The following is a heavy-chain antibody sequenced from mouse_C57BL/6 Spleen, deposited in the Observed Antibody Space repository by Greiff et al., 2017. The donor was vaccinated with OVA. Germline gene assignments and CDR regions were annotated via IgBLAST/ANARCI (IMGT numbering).Heavy chain of an antibody. CDR1: GYTFTSYW. D-gene: IGHD1-1*01. V-gene: IGHV1-64*01. CDR2: IHPNSGST. CDR3: ALDYYGSSPYFDY. J-gene: IGHJ2*01. Sequence: QVQLQQPGAELVKPGASVKLSCKASGYTFTSYWMHWVKQRPGQGLEWIGMIHPNSGSTNYNEKFKSKATLTVDKSSSTAYMQLSSLTSEDSAVYYCALDYYGSSPYFDYWGQGTTLTVSS.